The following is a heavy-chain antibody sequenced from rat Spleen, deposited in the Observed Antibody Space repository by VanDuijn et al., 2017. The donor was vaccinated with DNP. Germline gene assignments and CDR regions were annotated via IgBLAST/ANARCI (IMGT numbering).Heavy chain of an antibody. CDR2: ISNAGGST. Sequence: EVQLVESGGGLVQPGRSLKLSCAASGFTFSNYYMAWVRQAPTKGLEWVAYISNAGGSTYYRDSVKGRFTISRDNAKNTLYLQMDRLRSEDTATYYCTVDRDGSYGVAYWGQGTLVTVSS. D-gene: IGHD1-12*02. V-gene: IGHV5-27*01. CDR3: TVDRDGSYGVAY. CDR1: GFTFSNYY. J-gene: IGHJ3*01.